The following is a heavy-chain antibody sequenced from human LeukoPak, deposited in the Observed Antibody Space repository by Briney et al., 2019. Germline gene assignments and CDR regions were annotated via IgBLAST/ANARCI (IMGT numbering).Heavy chain of an antibody. Sequence: ASVKVSCKASGGTFSSYAISWVRQAPGQGLEWMGWISAYNGNTNYAQKLQGRVTMTTDTSTSTAYMELRSLRSDDTAMYYCARGSTVADDYWGQGSLVTVSS. CDR3: ARGSTVADDY. V-gene: IGHV1-18*01. J-gene: IGHJ4*02. D-gene: IGHD4-23*01. CDR1: GGTFSSYA. CDR2: ISAYNGNT.